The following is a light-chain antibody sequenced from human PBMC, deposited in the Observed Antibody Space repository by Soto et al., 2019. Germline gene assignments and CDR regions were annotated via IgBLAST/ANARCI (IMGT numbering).Light chain of an antibody. V-gene: IGLV4-60*02. CDR3: ETWDSNTHTV. CDR1: SGHSSYI. Sequence: HLVLTQSSSASASLGSSVKLTCTLSSGHSSYIIAWHQQQPGKAPRYLMKLEGSGSYNKGSGVPDRFSGSSSGADRYLTISYLQFEDEADYYCETWDSNTHTVFGGGTKVTVL. J-gene: IGLJ3*02. CDR2: LEGSGSY.